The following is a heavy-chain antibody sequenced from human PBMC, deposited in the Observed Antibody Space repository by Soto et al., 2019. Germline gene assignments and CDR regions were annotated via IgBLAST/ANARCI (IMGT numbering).Heavy chain of an antibody. D-gene: IGHD1-26*01. CDR2: VGSSGNTK. Sequence: EVQLVESGGGLEQPGGSLRLSCAASGFTLSNSEMNWVRQAPGKGLEWVPYVGSSGNTKYYADSVKGRFTISRDNAKNSLYLQMNSLRAEDTAVYYCARGLEYYFKPGVFDIWGQGTMVTVSS. CDR3: ARGLEYYFKPGVFDI. J-gene: IGHJ3*02. CDR1: GFTLSNSE. V-gene: IGHV3-48*03.